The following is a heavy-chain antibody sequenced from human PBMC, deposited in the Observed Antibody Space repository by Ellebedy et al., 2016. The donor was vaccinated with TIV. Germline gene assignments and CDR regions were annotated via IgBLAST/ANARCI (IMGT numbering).Heavy chain of an antibody. D-gene: IGHD3-10*01. J-gene: IGHJ4*02. CDR2: IYYSGST. CDR3: YVLLWFGELSAQDY. Sequence: MPSETLSLTCTVSGGSISSYYWSWIRQPPGKGLEWTGYIYYSGSTNYNPSLKSRVTISVDTPKNQFSLKLSSVTAADTAVYYCYVLLWFGELSAQDYWGQGTLVTVSS. V-gene: IGHV4-59*08. CDR1: GGSISSYY.